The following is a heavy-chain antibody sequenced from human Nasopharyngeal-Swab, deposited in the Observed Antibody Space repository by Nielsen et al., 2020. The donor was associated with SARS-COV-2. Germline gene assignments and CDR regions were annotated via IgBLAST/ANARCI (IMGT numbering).Heavy chain of an antibody. CDR2: INHSGST. J-gene: IGHJ6*02. Sequence: SETLSLTFAVYGGSFSGYYWSWIRQPPGKGLEWIGEINHSGSTNYTPSLKSRVTISVDTSKNQFSLKLTSVTAADTAVYYCARGPHRRITIFGVVIESYYYGMDVWGQGTTVTVSS. CDR1: GGSFSGYY. V-gene: IGHV4-34*01. CDR3: ARGPHRRITIFGVVIESYYYGMDV. D-gene: IGHD3-3*01.